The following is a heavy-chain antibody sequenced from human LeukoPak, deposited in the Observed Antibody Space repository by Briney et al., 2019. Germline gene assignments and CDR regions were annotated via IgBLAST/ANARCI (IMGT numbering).Heavy chain of an antibody. CDR2: ISGSGGST. CDR1: GFTFSSYA. CDR3: AKGFLLAGTYYYGMDV. D-gene: IGHD6-19*01. J-gene: IGHJ6*02. V-gene: IGHV3-23*01. Sequence: PGGSLRLSCAASGFTFSSYAMSWVRQAPGKGLEWVSAISGSGGSTYYADSVKGRFTISRDDSKNTLYLQMNSPRAEDTAVYYCAKGFLLAGTYYYGMDVWGQGTTVTVSS.